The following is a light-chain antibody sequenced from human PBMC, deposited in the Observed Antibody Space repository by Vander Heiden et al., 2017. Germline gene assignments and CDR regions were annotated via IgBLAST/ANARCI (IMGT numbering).Light chain of an antibody. CDR3: QQYNSYWT. CDR2: KAS. V-gene: IGKV1-5*03. J-gene: IGKJ1*01. Sequence: DIQRTQFPSTLSASVGDRVTITCRASQNIDTWVAWYQQKPGKAPNLLIYKASSLQSGVPPRFSGSGSGTEFTLTISSLQPDDLATYYCQQYNSYWTFGQGTKVEIK. CDR1: QNIDTW.